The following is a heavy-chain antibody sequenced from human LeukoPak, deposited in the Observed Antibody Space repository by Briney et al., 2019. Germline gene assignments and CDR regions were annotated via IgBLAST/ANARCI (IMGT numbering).Heavy chain of an antibody. V-gene: IGHV3-21*01. D-gene: IGHD3-10*01. CDR3: ARVPMVQGVNVDPCDY. CDR1: GFNFRNYS. J-gene: IGHJ4*02. CDR2: ISSSSSYI. Sequence: PGGSLRLSCVASGFNFRNYSMNWVRQAPGKGLEWVSSISSSSSYIYYADSVEGRFTISRDNAKKSLFLQMNSLRAEDTAVYYCARVPMVQGVNVDPCDYWGQGTLVTVSS.